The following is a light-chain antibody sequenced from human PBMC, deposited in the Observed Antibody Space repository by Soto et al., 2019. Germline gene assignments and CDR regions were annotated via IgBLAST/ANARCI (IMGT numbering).Light chain of an antibody. J-gene: IGLJ1*01. V-gene: IGLV2-14*01. Sequence: QSALTQPASVSGSPGQSITISCTGTSSDVGGYNYVSWYQQHPGKAPKLMIYEVSNRPLGVSNRFSGSKSGNTASLTISGLQAEDEADYYCSSYTSSSTLYVFGTGTKVTLL. CDR1: SSDVGGYNY. CDR2: EVS. CDR3: SSYTSSSTLYV.